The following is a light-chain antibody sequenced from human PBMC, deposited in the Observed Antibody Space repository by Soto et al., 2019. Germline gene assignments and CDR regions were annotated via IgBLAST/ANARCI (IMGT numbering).Light chain of an antibody. CDR1: QSISSY. J-gene: IGKJ2*01. V-gene: IGKV1-39*01. CDR3: QQSYRTSYT. CDR2: AAS. Sequence: DIQMTQSPSSLSASVGDRVTITCRASQSISSYLNWYQQKPGKAPKLLIYAASSLQSGVPSRFSGGGSGTDFTLAISSLQPELFATYYCQQSYRTSYTFGQFTKLEI.